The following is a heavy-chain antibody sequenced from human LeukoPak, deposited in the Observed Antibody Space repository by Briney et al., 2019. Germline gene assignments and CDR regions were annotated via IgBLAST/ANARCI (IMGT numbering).Heavy chain of an antibody. D-gene: IGHD6-19*01. Sequence: GGSLRLSCAASGFTFSSYAMSWVRQAPEKGLEWVSAISGSGGSTYYADSVKGRLTISRDNSKNTLYLQMNSLRAEDTAVYYCTSGVAGNFDYWGQGTLVTVSP. V-gene: IGHV3-23*01. J-gene: IGHJ4*02. CDR3: TSGVAGNFDY. CDR2: ISGSGGST. CDR1: GFTFSSYA.